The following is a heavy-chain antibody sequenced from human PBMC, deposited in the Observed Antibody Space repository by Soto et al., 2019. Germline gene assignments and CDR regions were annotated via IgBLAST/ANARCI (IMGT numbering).Heavy chain of an antibody. CDR3: ARDGREPGGDWYFDL. J-gene: IGHJ2*01. CDR1: GGTFSSYA. D-gene: IGHD2-21*01. V-gene: IGHV1-69*12. Sequence: QVQLVQSGAEVKKPGSSVKVSCKASGGTFSSYAISWVRQAPGQGLEWMGGIIPIFGTANYAQKFQGRVTITADEATSTAYMELSSLRSEDTAVYYCARDGREPGGDWYFDLWGRGTLVTVSS. CDR2: IIPIFGTA.